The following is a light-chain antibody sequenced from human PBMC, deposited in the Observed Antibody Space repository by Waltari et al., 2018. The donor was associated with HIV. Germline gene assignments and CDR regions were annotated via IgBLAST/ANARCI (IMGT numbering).Light chain of an antibody. J-gene: IGLJ3*02. V-gene: IGLV4-69*01. CDR1: FGPTNSA. CDR3: QSWGGGSWV. CDR2: LNSDGSH. Sequence: LVLTQSPSPSASPGPPAKPPCRLAFGPTNSAIACPQQQPAKGPRFLMKLNSDGSHTQGDGIPDRFSGSSSGTERYLTVSSLQSEDEADYYCQSWGGGSWVFGGGTKLTVL.